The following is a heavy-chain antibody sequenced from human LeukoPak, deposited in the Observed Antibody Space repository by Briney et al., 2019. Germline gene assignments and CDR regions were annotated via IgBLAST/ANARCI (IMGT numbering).Heavy chain of an antibody. J-gene: IGHJ5*02. Sequence: SETLSLTCTVSGGSISRGAYYWSWIRQSAGKGLEWIGRTSTTGSASYNPPLKSRVAISLDTSKSQFSLMLSSVTAADTAVYYCARELDHASNWFDPWGQGILVTVSS. V-gene: IGHV4-61*02. CDR3: ARELDHASNWFDP. CDR2: TSTTGSA. D-gene: IGHD1-14*01. CDR1: GGSISRGAYY.